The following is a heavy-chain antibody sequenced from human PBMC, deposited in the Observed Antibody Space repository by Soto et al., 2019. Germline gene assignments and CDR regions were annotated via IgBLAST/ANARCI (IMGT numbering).Heavy chain of an antibody. CDR1: GFTFSSYA. J-gene: IGHJ6*02. V-gene: IGHV3-30-3*01. Sequence: GGSLRLSCAASGFTFSSYAMHWVRQAPGKGLEWVAVISYDGSNKYYADSVKGRFTISRDNSKNTLYLQMNSLRAEDTAVYYCARWAHYGMDVWGQGTTVTVSS. CDR2: ISYDGSNK. CDR3: ARWAHYGMDV.